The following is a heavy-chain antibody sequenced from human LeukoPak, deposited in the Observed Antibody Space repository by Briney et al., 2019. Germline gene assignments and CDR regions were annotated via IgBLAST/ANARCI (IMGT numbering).Heavy chain of an antibody. Sequence: GGSLRLSCAASGFTFSSYAMSWVRQAPGKGLEWVSVISDSGGDTHYADSVKGRFVISRDNSKNTVSLQMSSLRAEDTAVYYCACRITMVRGIITSWGQGTLVTVSS. CDR1: GFTFSSYA. CDR3: ACRITMVRGIITS. J-gene: IGHJ4*01. CDR2: ISDSGGDT. V-gene: IGHV3-23*01. D-gene: IGHD3-10*01.